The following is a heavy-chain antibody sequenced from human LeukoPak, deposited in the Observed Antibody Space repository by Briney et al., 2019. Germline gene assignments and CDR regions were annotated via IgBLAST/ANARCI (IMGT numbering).Heavy chain of an antibody. CDR2: IRYDGSNK. Sequence: GGSPRLSCAASGFTFSSYGMHWVRQAPGKGLEWVAFIRYDGSNKYYADSVKGRFTISRDNSKNTLYLQMNSLRAEDTAVYYCAKVLSSTSDWGYFDYWVQGTLVTVSS. CDR3: AKVLSSTSDWGYFDY. D-gene: IGHD2-2*01. V-gene: IGHV3-30*02. CDR1: GFTFSSYG. J-gene: IGHJ4*02.